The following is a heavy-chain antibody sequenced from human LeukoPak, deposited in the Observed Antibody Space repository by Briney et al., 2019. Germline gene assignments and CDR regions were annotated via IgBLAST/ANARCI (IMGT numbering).Heavy chain of an antibody. CDR3: ARERSGYCSGGSCPRMDV. CDR1: GFTFSSYW. Sequence: GGSLRLSCAVSGFTFSSYWMSWVRQAPGKGLEWVANIKQDGREKYYVDSMKGRLSISRDNAKNSLYLQMNSLRAEDTAVYYCARERSGYCSGGSCPRMDVWGQGTTVTVSS. D-gene: IGHD2-15*01. J-gene: IGHJ6*02. CDR2: IKQDGREK. V-gene: IGHV3-7*05.